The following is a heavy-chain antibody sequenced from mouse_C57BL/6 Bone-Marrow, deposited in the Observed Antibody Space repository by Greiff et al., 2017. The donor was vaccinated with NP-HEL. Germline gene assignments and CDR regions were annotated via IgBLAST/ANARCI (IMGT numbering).Heavy chain of an antibody. J-gene: IGHJ3*01. CDR3: ARGGVGCAY. CDR1: GFTFSSYA. CDR2: ISDGGSYT. V-gene: IGHV5-4*03. Sequence: EVKLVESGGGLVKPGGSLKLSCAASGFTFSSYAMSWVRQTPEKRLEWVATISDGGSYTYYPDNVKGRFTISRDNAKNNLYLQMSHLKSEDTAMYYCARGGVGCAYWGQGTLVTVSA.